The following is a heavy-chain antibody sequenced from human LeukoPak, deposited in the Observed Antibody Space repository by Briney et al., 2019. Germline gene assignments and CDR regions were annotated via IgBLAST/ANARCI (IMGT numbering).Heavy chain of an antibody. D-gene: IGHD3-22*01. V-gene: IGHV3-23*01. Sequence: PGGSLRLSCATAGFTFSSYAMSWGRQAPGKGLKWVSGISGSGGRTYYADSVKGRFTISRDNSKNTLYLQMNSLRAEDTAVYYCAKANYYDSSGPRSAFDSWGQGTMVTVSS. CDR3: AKANYYDSSGPRSAFDS. J-gene: IGHJ3*02. CDR1: GFTFSSYA. CDR2: ISGSGGRT.